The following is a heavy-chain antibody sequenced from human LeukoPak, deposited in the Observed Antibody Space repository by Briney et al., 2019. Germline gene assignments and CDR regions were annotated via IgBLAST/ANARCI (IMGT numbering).Heavy chain of an antibody. V-gene: IGHV4-34*01. Sequence: QASETLSLTCAVYGGSFSGYYWSWIRQPPGKGLEWIGEINHSGSTNYNPSLKSRVTISVDTSKNQFSLKLSSVTAADTAVYYCAKGESSTVTTLDFDYWGQGTLVTVSS. J-gene: IGHJ4*02. D-gene: IGHD4-17*01. CDR1: GGSFSGYY. CDR2: INHSGST. CDR3: AKGESSTVTTLDFDY.